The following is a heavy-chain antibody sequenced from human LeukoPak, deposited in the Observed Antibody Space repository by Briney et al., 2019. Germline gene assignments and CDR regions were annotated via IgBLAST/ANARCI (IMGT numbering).Heavy chain of an antibody. D-gene: IGHD2-2*01. CDR1: GYTFTNFG. CDR2: ISGNNDNP. J-gene: IGHJ4*02. V-gene: IGHV1-18*01. CDR3: ARDGTSTDDY. Sequence: ASVTVSFTASGYTFTNFGISWVRQAPGQGLEWMGWISGNNDNPNYGQKFQGRLTVTTDSSTNTAYMELRNLRSDDTAVYYCARDGTSTDDYWGQGTLVTVSS.